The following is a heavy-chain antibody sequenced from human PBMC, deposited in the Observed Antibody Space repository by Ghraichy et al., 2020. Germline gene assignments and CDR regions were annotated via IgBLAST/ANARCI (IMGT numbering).Heavy chain of an antibody. Sequence: GGSLRLSCAASGFTFSSYGMHWVRQAPGKGLEWVAVISYDGSNKYYADSVKGRFTISRDNSKNTLYLQMNSLRAEDTAVYYCAKTATAMAPFDYWGQGTLVTVSS. CDR1: GFTFSSYG. CDR3: AKTATAMAPFDY. D-gene: IGHD5-18*01. CDR2: ISYDGSNK. J-gene: IGHJ4*02. V-gene: IGHV3-30*18.